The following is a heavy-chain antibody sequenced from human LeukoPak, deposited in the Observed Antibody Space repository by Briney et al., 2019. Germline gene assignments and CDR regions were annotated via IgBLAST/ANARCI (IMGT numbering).Heavy chain of an antibody. V-gene: IGHV1-46*01. D-gene: IGHD3-9*01. CDR1: GYTFTTYY. J-gene: IGHJ4*01. CDR2: INPSGGST. CDR3: ARALKYYDILTGYPYYFDY. Sequence: GASVKVSCKASGYTFTTYYMHWVRQAPGQGLEWMGIINPSGGSTTYAQKFQGKVTMTRDTSTSTVYMELSSLRSEDTAVYYCARALKYYDILTGYPYYFDYWGQEPWSPSPQ.